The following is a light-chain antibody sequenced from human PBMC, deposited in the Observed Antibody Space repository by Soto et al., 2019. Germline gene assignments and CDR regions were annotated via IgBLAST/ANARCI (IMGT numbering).Light chain of an antibody. V-gene: IGLV3-21*04. J-gene: IGLJ1*01. CDR1: NIGIKR. Sequence: SYELTQPPSVSVAPGKTARITCGGNNIGIKRVHGYQQKPGQAPVLVIYYDSDRPSGSPERFSGSNSGNTATLTISRVEAGDEADYYCQVWDSTSDHPYVFGTGTKLTVL. CDR3: QVWDSTSDHPYV. CDR2: YDS.